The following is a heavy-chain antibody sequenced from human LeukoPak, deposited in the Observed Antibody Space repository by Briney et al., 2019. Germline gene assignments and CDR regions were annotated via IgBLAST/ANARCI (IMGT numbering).Heavy chain of an antibody. CDR3: AFYYGSGSRFLQFDY. CDR1: GYTFTSYY. CDR2: INPSGGST. D-gene: IGHD3-10*01. Sequence: GASVKVSCKASGYTFTSYYMHWVRQAPGQGLEWMGIINPSGGSTSYAQKFQGRVTMTRDMSTSTVYMELSSLRSEDTAVYYCAFYYGSGSRFLQFDYWGQGTLVTVSS. J-gene: IGHJ4*02. V-gene: IGHV1-46*01.